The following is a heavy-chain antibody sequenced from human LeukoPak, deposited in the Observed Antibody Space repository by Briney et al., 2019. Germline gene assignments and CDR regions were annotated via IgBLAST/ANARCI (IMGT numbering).Heavy chain of an antibody. CDR3: ARDIMYYDSSGYYYLYAFDI. D-gene: IGHD3-22*01. CDR1: GYTFTRYG. J-gene: IGHJ3*02. CDR2: ISAYNGDT. Sequence: ASVKVSCKASGYTFTRYGISWVRQAPGQGLEWMGWISAYNGDTNYAQKFQGRVTMTTDTSTSTAYMELRSLRSDDTAVYYCARDIMYYDSSGYYYLYAFDIWGQGTVVSVSS. V-gene: IGHV1-18*01.